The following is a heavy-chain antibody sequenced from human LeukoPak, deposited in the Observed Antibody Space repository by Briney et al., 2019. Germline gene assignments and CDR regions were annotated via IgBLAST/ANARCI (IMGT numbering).Heavy chain of an antibody. Sequence: ASVKVSCKASGYTFTDYYIHWVRQAPGHGLEWLGWMNVKTGAASSAQRFPGRFTMTRDTSIGTASMEFSSLTSDDTAVYYCARQSGTYWGLDYWGQGTLVTVSS. CDR1: GYTFTDYY. CDR2: MNVKTGAA. D-gene: IGHD1-26*01. CDR3: ARQSGTYWGLDY. J-gene: IGHJ4*02. V-gene: IGHV1-2*02.